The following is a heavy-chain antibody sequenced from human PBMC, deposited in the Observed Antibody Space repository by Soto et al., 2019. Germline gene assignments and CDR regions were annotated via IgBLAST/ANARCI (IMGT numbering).Heavy chain of an antibody. V-gene: IGHV3-23*01. Sequence: GGSLRLSCAASGFTFRNSAMTWVRQAPGKRLEWVSAISVSGDATYYADSVKGRFTISRDNSKSTLFLQMNSLRAEDTAVYYCADYGYCTSCPRKWGQGTLVTVSS. CDR1: GFTFRNSA. D-gene: IGHD2-8*01. CDR3: ADYGYCTSCPRK. J-gene: IGHJ4*02. CDR2: ISVSGDAT.